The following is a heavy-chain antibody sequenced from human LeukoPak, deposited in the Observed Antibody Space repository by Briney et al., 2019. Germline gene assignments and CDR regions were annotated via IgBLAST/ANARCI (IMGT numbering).Heavy chain of an antibody. Sequence: GGSLRLSCAASGFTFSSYGMSWVRQAPGKGLEWVSAISGSGGSTYYADSVKGRFTISRDNSKNTLYLQMNSLRAEDTAVYYCVLGLRYFDWLFTDYFDYWGQGTLVTVSS. CDR1: GFTFSSYG. V-gene: IGHV3-23*01. CDR3: VLGLRYFDWLFTDYFDY. J-gene: IGHJ4*02. CDR2: ISGSGGST. D-gene: IGHD3-9*01.